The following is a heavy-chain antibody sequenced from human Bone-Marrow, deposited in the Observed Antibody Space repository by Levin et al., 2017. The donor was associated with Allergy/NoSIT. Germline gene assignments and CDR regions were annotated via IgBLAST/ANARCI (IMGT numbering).Heavy chain of an antibody. CDR3: AKRGFSGYFPAFDH. D-gene: IGHD3-22*01. J-gene: IGHJ4*02. V-gene: IGHV3-23*01. Sequence: GESLKISCAASGFIFSTYDMDWVRQAPGKGLEWVSSVSGNGGRTDYADSVRGRFTISRDNSKNTVDLQMNSLSAEDTARYDCAKRGFSGYFPAFDHWGQGVLVTVSS. CDR1: GFIFSTYD. CDR2: VSGNGGRT.